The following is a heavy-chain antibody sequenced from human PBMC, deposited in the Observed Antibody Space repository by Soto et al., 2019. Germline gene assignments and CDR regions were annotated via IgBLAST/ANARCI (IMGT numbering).Heavy chain of an antibody. CDR1: GFTVSTKY. J-gene: IGHJ6*02. CDR2: IYSGGST. CDR3: AKSVRGAKGYYYYYGMDV. Sequence: GGSLRLSCAASGFTVSTKYMSWVRQAPGKGLEWVSVIYSGGSTFYADSVRGRFTISRDNSKNTLYLQMNSLRAEDTAVYYCAKSVRGAKGYYYYYGMDVWGQGTTVTVSS. D-gene: IGHD3-10*01. V-gene: IGHV3-66*01.